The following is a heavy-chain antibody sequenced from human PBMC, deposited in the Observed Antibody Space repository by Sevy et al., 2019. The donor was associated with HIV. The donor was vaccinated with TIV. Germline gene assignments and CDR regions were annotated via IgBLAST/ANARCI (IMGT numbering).Heavy chain of an antibody. CDR3: ARGHYGLDV. CDR1: GFTLREHY. J-gene: IGHJ6*02. V-gene: IGHV3-11*01. D-gene: IGHD3-10*01. CDR2: FYGSDI. Sequence: GGSLRLSCTASGFTLREHYTSWIRQAPGKGLEWVSYFYGSDIFYEDSVKGRFAISRDNAKNSLYLQMNSLRVDDTAVYYCARGHYGLDVWGQGTTVTVSS.